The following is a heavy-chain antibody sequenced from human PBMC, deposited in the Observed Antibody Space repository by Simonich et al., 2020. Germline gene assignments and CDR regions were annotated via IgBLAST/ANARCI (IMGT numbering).Heavy chain of an antibody. CDR1: GFTFSSYS. CDR2: ISSRSRTR. V-gene: IGHV3-48*01. Sequence: EVQLVDSGGGLVQPGGSLRLSCAASGFTFSSYSMNWVRQAPGKGLEWVSYISSRSRTRYYADALKGRFTISRDNAKNSLYLQMNSLRAEDTAVYYCARDSSYYAFDIWGQGTMVTVSS. D-gene: IGHD5-12*01. CDR3: ARDSSYYAFDI. J-gene: IGHJ3*02.